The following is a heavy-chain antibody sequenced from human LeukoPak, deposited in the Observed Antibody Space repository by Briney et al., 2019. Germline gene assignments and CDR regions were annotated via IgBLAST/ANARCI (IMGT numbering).Heavy chain of an antibody. D-gene: IGHD3-10*01. Sequence: SETLSLTCTVSGGSISSSSYYWGWIRQPPGKGLEWIGSIYYSGSTYYNPSLKSRVTISVDTSKNQFSLKLSSVTAADTAVYYCARVLDYYGSGINWSDPWGQGTLVTVSS. CDR3: ARVLDYYGSGINWSDP. J-gene: IGHJ5*02. CDR2: IYYSGST. V-gene: IGHV4-39*07. CDR1: GGSISSSSYY.